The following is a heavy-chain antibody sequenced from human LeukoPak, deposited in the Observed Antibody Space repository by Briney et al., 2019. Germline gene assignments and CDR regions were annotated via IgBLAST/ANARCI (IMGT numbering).Heavy chain of an antibody. J-gene: IGHJ6*02. V-gene: IGHV3-48*02. CDR2: ISTGSSTI. CDR1: GFTFSTYS. D-gene: IGHD2-15*01. CDR3: ARDCQYCYHYGMDV. Sequence: GGSLRLSCAASGFTFSTYSMNWVRQAPGKGLEWVSFISTGSSTIYYADSVKGRFTISRDNAKNSLYLQMNSLRDEDTAVYYCARDCQYCYHYGMDVWGQGTTVTVSS.